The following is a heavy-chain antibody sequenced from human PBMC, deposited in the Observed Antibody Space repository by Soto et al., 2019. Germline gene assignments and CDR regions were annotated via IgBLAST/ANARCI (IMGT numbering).Heavy chain of an antibody. CDR1: GYTFTSYG. CDR3: ARVLRSGYLAYFYYDMDV. J-gene: IGHJ6*02. Sequence: KVSCKASGYTFTSYGISWVRQAPGQGLEWMGWIIHPVDSDTRYSPSFQGQVTISADRSLSTAYLQWSSLKASDTAMYYCARVLRSGYLAYFYYDMDVWGQGTKVTVSS. V-gene: IGHV5-51*01. D-gene: IGHD5-12*01. CDR2: IHPVDSDT.